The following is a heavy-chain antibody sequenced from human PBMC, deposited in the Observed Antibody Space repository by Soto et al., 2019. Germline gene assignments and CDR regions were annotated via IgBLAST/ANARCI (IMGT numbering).Heavy chain of an antibody. CDR3: TTANCWDDFHYYNIDV. V-gene: IGHV1-58*01. CDR1: GITFRRTA. J-gene: IGHJ6*02. Sequence: SVKVSCKASGITFRRTAVQWMRQARGQRLEWIGRIVVGTGSTTYAQIVQERIAITRDMSTNTAYMELSGLRPEDTAIYYCTTANCWDDFHYYNIDVWGQGTAVTVSS. CDR2: IVVGTGST. D-gene: IGHD1-1*01.